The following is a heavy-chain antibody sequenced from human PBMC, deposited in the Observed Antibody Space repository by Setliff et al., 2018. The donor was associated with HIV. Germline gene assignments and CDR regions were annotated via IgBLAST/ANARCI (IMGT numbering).Heavy chain of an antibody. CDR2: VYASGST. CDR1: GGSISDYY. D-gene: IGHD6-25*01. J-gene: IGHJ4*02. CDR3: VASSGWQRGDY. Sequence: SETLSLTCTVSGGSISDYYWSWIRQPAGKGLEWIGRVYASGSTNYNPSLKSRVTMSVDTSNNQFSLKLSSVTAADTAVYYCVASSGWQRGDYWGQGILVTVSS. V-gene: IGHV4-4*07.